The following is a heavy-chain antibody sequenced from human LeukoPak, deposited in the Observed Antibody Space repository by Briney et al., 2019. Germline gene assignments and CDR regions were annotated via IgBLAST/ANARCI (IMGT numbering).Heavy chain of an antibody. V-gene: IGHV5-51*01. Sequence: GESLKISCKGSGYSFTSYWIGWVCQMPGKGLEWMGIIYPGDSDTRYSPSFQGQVTISADKSISTAYLQWSSLKASDTAMYYCARLAGGITIFGVVSSPAEFDPWGQGTLVTVSS. CDR1: GYSFTSYW. CDR2: IYPGDSDT. D-gene: IGHD3-3*01. J-gene: IGHJ5*02. CDR3: ARLAGGITIFGVVSSPAEFDP.